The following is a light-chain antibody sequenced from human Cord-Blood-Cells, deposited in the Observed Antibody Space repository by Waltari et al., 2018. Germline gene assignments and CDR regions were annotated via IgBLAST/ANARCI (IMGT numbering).Light chain of an antibody. CDR1: SSDIGAGKD. Sequence: QSVLSQPPSMSGAPGPKVTISCTGSSSDIGAGKDVHWYQQHPGTVPNLLIYGNSNRPSEVHDRFSGSKSGTSASLDLTGLQAEDEADYYCQSYDSSLSKVFGGGTKLTVL. CDR2: GNS. V-gene: IGLV1-40*01. J-gene: IGLJ3*02. CDR3: QSYDSSLSKV.